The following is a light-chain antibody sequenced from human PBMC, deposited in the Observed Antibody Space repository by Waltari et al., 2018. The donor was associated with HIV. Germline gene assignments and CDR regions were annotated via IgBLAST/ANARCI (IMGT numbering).Light chain of an antibody. V-gene: IGLV2-14*03. Sequence: QSALTQPASVSGSPGPSITIPCTGTSSHVGGYHYVSWYHQHPGKAPKLMIYDVSNRPSGVSNRFSGSKSGNTASLTISGLQAEDEADYYCSSYTSSSTLEVFGGGTKLTVL. CDR2: DVS. J-gene: IGLJ3*02. CDR1: SSHVGGYHY. CDR3: SSYTSSSTLEV.